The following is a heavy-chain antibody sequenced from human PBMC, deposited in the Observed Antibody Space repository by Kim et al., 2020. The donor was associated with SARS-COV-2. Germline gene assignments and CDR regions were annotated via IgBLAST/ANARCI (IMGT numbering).Heavy chain of an antibody. CDR1: GYTFTGYY. Sequence: ASVKVSCKASGYTFTGYYMHWVRQAPGQGLEWMGWINPNSGGTNYAQKFQGWVTMTRDTSISTAYMELSRLRSDDTAVYYCARDCSGGSCLESGMDVWGQGTTVTVSS. V-gene: IGHV1-2*04. CDR2: INPNSGGT. J-gene: IGHJ6*02. D-gene: IGHD2-15*01. CDR3: ARDCSGGSCLESGMDV.